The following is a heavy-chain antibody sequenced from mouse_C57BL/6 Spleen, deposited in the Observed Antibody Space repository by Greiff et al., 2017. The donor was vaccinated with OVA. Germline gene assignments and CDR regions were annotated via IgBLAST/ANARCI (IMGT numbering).Heavy chain of an antibody. CDR2: IDPNSGGT. V-gene: IGHV1-72*01. D-gene: IGHD4-1*01. Sequence: QVQLQQSGAELVKPGASVKLSCKASGYTFTSYWMHWVKQRPGRGLEWIGRIDPNSGGTKYTEKFKSKATLTVDKPSSTAYMQLSRPTSEDSAVYFCARYWAVLSDWYFDVWGTGTTVTVSS. CDR3: ARYWAVLSDWYFDV. CDR1: GYTFTSYW. J-gene: IGHJ1*03.